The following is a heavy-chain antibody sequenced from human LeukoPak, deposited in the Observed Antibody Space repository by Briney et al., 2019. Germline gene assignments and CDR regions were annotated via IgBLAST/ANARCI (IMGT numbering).Heavy chain of an antibody. CDR2: IYPGDSDT. CDR1: GYSFTSYW. CDR3: ARRPLMFDGYDAFDI. D-gene: IGHD5-24*01. J-gene: IGHJ3*02. Sequence: GESLKISCKGSGYSFTSYWIGWVRQMLGKGLEWMGIIYPGDSDTRYSPSFQGQVTISADKSISTAYLQWSSLKASDTAMYYCARRPLMFDGYDAFDIWGQGTMVTVPS. V-gene: IGHV5-51*01.